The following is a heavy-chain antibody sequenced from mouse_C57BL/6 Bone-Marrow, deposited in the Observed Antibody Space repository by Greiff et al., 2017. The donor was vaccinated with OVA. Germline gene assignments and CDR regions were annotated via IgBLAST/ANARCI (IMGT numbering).Heavy chain of an antibody. J-gene: IGHJ2*01. D-gene: IGHD1-1*01. CDR3: TRSPYYYGSSYLYYFDY. Sequence: QVQLQQSGAELVRPGASVTLSCKASGYTFTDYEMHWVKQTPVHGLEWIGAIDPETGGTAYNQKFKGKAILTADKSSSPAYMELRSLTSEDSAVYYCTRSPYYYGSSYLYYFDYWGQGTTLTVSS. V-gene: IGHV1-15*01. CDR2: IDPETGGT. CDR1: GYTFTDYE.